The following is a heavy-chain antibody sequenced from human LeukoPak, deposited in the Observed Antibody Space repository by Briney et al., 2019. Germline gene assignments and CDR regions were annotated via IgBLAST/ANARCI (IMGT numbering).Heavy chain of an antibody. D-gene: IGHD3-22*01. CDR1: GGSISSYY. CDR3: ARTRVYYYDSSGYYIPGGYYFDY. J-gene: IGHJ4*02. V-gene: IGHV4-4*07. Sequence: SETLSLTCTVSGGSISSYYWSWIRQPAGKGLEWIGRIYTSGSTNYNPSLKSRVTMSVDTSKNQFSLKLSSVTAADTAAYYCARTRVYYYDSSGYYIPGGYYFDYWGQGTLVTVSS. CDR2: IYTSGST.